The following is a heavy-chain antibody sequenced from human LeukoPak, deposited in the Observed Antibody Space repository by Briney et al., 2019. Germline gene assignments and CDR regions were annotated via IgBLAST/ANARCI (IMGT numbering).Heavy chain of an antibody. Sequence: SETLSLTCTVSGGSISSSSYYWGWIRQPPGKGLEWIGSIYYSGSTYYNPSLKSRVTISVDTSKNQFSLKLSSVTAADTAVYYCASQANSGSYPRRPFDYWGQGTLVTVSS. V-gene: IGHV4-39*07. CDR1: GGSISSSSYY. D-gene: IGHD1-26*01. CDR3: ASQANSGSYPRRPFDY. J-gene: IGHJ4*02. CDR2: IYYSGST.